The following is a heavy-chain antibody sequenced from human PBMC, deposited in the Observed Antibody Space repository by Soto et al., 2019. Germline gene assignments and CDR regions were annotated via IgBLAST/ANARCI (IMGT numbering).Heavy chain of an antibody. J-gene: IGHJ4*02. Sequence: ASVKVSCKVSGFTLTKVSIHWVRQAPGKGLEWMGRVDPADGETICAQRFQGRVTMTEDTSTDTAYLELSSLTPEDTAVYFCATDRYSKAWYYYWGRG. CDR2: VDPADGET. CDR1: GFTLTKVS. V-gene: IGHV1-24*01. CDR3: ATDRYSKAWYYY. D-gene: IGHD6-19*01.